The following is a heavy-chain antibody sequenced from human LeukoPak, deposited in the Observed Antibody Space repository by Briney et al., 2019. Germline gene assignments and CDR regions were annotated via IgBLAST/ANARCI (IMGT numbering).Heavy chain of an antibody. CDR3: ARVASSGWYFVDFDY. CDR1: GYTFTSYD. J-gene: IGHJ4*02. CDR2: MNPNSGNT. Sequence: ASVKVSCKASGYTFTSYDINWVRQATGRGLEWMGWMNPNSGNTGYAQKFQGRVTMTRNTSISTAYMELSSLRSEDTAVYYCARVASSGWYFVDFDYWGQGTLVTVSS. V-gene: IGHV1-8*01. D-gene: IGHD6-19*01.